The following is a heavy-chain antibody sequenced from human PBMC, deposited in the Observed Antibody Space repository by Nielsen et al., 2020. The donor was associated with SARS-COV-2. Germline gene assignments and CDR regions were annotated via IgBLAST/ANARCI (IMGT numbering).Heavy chain of an antibody. V-gene: IGHV1-18*04. J-gene: IGHJ6*03. Sequence: ASVKVSCKASGYTFTSYGISWVRQAPGQGLEWMGWISAYNGNTNYAQKLQGRVTMTTDTSTSTAYMELRSLRSDDTAVYYCARDFGSSSYPLSYYYYYMDVWGKGTTVTVSS. CDR3: ARDFGSSSYPLSYYYYYMDV. CDR1: GYTFTSYG. CDR2: ISAYNGNT. D-gene: IGHD6-6*01.